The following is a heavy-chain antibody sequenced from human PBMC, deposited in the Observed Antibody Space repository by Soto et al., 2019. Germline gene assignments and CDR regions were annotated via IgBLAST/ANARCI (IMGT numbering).Heavy chain of an antibody. D-gene: IGHD3-10*01. CDR2: VHHSWGS. CDR3: ARQGFGPLHGLVDV. V-gene: IGHV4-59*08. CDR1: GGSISSYY. Sequence: QVQLQESGPGLVKPSETLSLSCTVSGGSISSYYWSWFRQSPGKRMEWIGYVHHSWGSSYNPSLQSRVAISLDTSKSQVSLKVTSVTATDTAVYYCARQGFGPLHGLVDVWGQWTTVTVSS. J-gene: IGHJ6*02.